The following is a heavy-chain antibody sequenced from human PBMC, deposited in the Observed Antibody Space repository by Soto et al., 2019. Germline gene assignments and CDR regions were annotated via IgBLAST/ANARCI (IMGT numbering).Heavy chain of an antibody. CDR2: IVVGSGNT. D-gene: IGHD3-3*01. J-gene: IGHJ6*02. Sequence: SVKVSCKASVGTFSSYAISWVRQARGQRLERIGWIVVGSGNTNYAQKFQERVTITRDMSTSTAYMELSSLRSEDTAVYYCAADHASIFYRPSYYYGMDVWGQGTTVTVSS. CDR1: VGTFSSYA. CDR3: AADHASIFYRPSYYYGMDV. V-gene: IGHV1-58*02.